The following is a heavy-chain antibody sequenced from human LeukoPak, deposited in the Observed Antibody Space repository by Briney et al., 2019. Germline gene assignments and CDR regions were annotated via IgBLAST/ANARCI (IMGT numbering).Heavy chain of an antibody. V-gene: IGHV1-46*01. Sequence: ASVKVSCKASGYTFTSYYMHWVRQAPGQGLEWMGVINPSSGSTSYAQKFQGRVTMTRDTSTSTVYMELSSLRSEDTAVYYCARDRAGLGHDWGQGTLVTVSS. J-gene: IGHJ4*02. CDR3: ARDRAGLGHD. CDR2: INPSSGST. CDR1: GYTFTSYY. D-gene: IGHD1-26*01.